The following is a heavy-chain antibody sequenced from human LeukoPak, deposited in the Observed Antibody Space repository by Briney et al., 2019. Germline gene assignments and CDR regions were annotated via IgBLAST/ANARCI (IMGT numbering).Heavy chain of an antibody. V-gene: IGHV4-59*01. Sequence: SETLSLTCTVSGGSISSYYWSWIRQPPGKGLEWIGYIYNSGSTNYNPSLKSRVTRSVDTSKNQFSLKLSSVTAADTAVYYCAREAGRSGWYAGGMDVWGKGTTVTVSS. J-gene: IGHJ6*03. CDR2: IYNSGST. D-gene: IGHD6-19*01. CDR1: GGSISSYY. CDR3: AREAGRSGWYAGGMDV.